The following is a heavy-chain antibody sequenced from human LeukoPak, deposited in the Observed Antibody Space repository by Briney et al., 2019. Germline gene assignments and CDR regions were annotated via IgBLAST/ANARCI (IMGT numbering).Heavy chain of an antibody. CDR3: ARGEQLDYFDY. CDR1: GDSISSGDYY. CDR2: ISSSGST. D-gene: IGHD6-13*01. J-gene: IGHJ4*02. Sequence: SETLSLTCTVSGDSISSGDYYWSWIRQPAGKGLEWIGRISSSGSTNYNPSLKSRVTISVDTSKNQFSLKLSSVTAADTAVYYCARGEQLDYFDYWGQGTLVTVSS. V-gene: IGHV4-61*02.